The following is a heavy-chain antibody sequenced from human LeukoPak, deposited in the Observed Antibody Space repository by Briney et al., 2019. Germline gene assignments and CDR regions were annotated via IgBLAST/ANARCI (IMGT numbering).Heavy chain of an antibody. D-gene: IGHD3-16*02. CDR2: IIPILGIA. J-gene: IGHJ3*02. Sequence: SSVKVSCKASGGTFSSYTISRVRQAPGQGLEWMGRIIPILGIANYAQKFQGRVTITEDKSTSTAYMELSSLRSEDTAVYYCAIGAASRSAFDIWGQGTMLTVSS. CDR1: GGTFSSYT. V-gene: IGHV1-69*02. CDR3: AIGAASRSAFDI.